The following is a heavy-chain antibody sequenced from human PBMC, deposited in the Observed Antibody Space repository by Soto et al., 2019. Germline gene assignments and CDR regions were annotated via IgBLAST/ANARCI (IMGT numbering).Heavy chain of an antibody. CDR2: LTAGGGDT. J-gene: IGHJ4*02. CDR3: AKKYSDVSGTYLYHVDC. Sequence: EMQLLESGGGLVQPGGSLRLSCAASGFTFSNYAMRWVRQAPGKGLEWVSTLTAGGGDTYYAESVKGRFTISRDNSKNTRYMQMNGLRAEDTALYYCAKKYSDVSGTYLYHVDCWGQGTLVTVS. D-gene: IGHD3-10*01. CDR1: GFTFSNYA. V-gene: IGHV3-23*01.